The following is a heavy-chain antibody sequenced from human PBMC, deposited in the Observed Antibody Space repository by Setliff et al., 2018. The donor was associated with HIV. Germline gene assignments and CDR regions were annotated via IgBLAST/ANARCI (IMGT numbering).Heavy chain of an antibody. Sequence: GGSLRLSCAISGFTFSSYTMHWVRQAPGKGLEWVSSISSSYNSIYYTDSVKGRFTISSDNAKNSLYLQMNSLRAEDTAVYYCARGQTTAEYWGQGTLVTVSS. D-gene: IGHD4-17*01. CDR2: ISSSYNSI. V-gene: IGHV3-21*04. J-gene: IGHJ4*02. CDR3: ARGQTTAEY. CDR1: GFTFSSYT.